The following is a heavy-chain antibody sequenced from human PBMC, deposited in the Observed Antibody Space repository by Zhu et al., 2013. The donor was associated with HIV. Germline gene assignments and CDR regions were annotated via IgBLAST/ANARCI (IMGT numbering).Heavy chain of an antibody. J-gene: IGHJ3*01. CDR3: ARAAPKKCDKRRCYWGTENL. D-gene: IGHD2-15*01. CDR2: ISGYNGNA. Sequence: QLQLVQSGAEVKKPGASVKVSCKASGYTFTNYGMSWVRQAPGQGLEWMGWISGYNGNANYAQKFQGRITMTTDPVTSTVSMEVTSLTSADTAVYFCARAAPKKCDKRRCYWGTENLWGQGTKVTVSS. CDR1: GYTFTNYG. V-gene: IGHV1-18*01.